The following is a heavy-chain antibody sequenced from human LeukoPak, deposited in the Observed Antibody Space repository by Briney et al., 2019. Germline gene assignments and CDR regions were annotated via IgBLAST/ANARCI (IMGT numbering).Heavy chain of an antibody. CDR2: ISSDGRTT. D-gene: IGHD6-19*01. V-gene: IGHV3-30*04. CDR3: TKEGAVTGSMWFDH. Sequence: GGSLRLSCSASGFTFSTYAMHWVRQAPGKGLEWVAVISSDGRTTYYADSVKGRFTISRDNSKSTMYVQMNSLRTEDTAVYYCTKEGAVTGSMWFDHWGQGTLVTVSS. J-gene: IGHJ5*02. CDR1: GFTFSTYA.